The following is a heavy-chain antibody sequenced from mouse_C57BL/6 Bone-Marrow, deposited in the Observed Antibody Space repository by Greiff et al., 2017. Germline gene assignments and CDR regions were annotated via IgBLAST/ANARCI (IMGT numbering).Heavy chain of an antibody. CDR1: GYTFTSYW. CDR3: ARRGSNSAWFAY. V-gene: IGHV1-55*01. D-gene: IGHD2-5*01. J-gene: IGHJ3*01. Sequence: VQLQQPGAELVKPGASVKMSCKASGYTFTSYWITWVKQRPGQGLEWIGDIYPGSGSTNYNEKFKSKATLTVDTSSSTAYMQLSSLTSEDSAVYYCARRGSNSAWFAYWGQGTLVTVSA. CDR2: IYPGSGST.